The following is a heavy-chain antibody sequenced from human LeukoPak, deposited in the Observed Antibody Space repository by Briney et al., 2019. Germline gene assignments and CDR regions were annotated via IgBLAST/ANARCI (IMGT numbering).Heavy chain of an antibody. CDR3: ARWSGSVTARNYYYYMDV. V-gene: IGHV4-39*01. CDR1: GGSISSSSYY. D-gene: IGHD6-6*01. Sequence: SETLSLTCAVSGGSISSSSYYWGWIRQPPGKGLEWIGSIYYSGSTYYNPSLKSRVTISVDTSKNQFSLKLSSVTAADTAVYYCARWSGSVTARNYYYYMDVWGEGTTVTVSS. J-gene: IGHJ6*03. CDR2: IYYSGST.